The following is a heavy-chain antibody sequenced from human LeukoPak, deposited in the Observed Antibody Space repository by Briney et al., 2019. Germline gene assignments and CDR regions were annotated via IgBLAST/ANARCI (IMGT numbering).Heavy chain of an antibody. Sequence: PSETRSPTCAVSGYSISSGYSWGWIRQPQGKGLGWNGSIYHSGSTYYNPSLKSRVTISVDTSKNQFSLKLSSVTAADTAVYYCASVIAAAGYDAFDIWGQGTMVTVSS. CDR3: ASVIAAAGYDAFDI. CDR1: GYSISSGYS. CDR2: IYHSGST. V-gene: IGHV4-38-2*01. D-gene: IGHD6-13*01. J-gene: IGHJ3*02.